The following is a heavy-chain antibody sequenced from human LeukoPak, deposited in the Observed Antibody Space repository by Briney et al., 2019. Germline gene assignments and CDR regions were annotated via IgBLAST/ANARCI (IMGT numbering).Heavy chain of an antibody. CDR2: ISAYNGNT. Sequence: GASVKVSCKASGYTFTSYYMHWVRQAPGQGLEWMGWISAYNGNTNYAQKLQGRVTMTTDTSTSTAYMELRSLRSDDTAAYYCARDNYDILTGYYGYWGQGTLVTVSS. D-gene: IGHD3-9*01. V-gene: IGHV1-18*04. CDR3: ARDNYDILTGYYGY. CDR1: GYTFTSYY. J-gene: IGHJ4*02.